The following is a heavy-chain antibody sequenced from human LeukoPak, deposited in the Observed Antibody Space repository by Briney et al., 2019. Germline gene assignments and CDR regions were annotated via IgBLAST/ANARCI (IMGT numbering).Heavy chain of an antibody. CDR2: INHTGST. CDR1: GGTFTGYY. J-gene: IGHJ3*02. CDR3: ARDTVTLIVNHAFDI. Sequence: PSETLSLTCDVYGGTFTGYYWSWIRQPPGKGLEWIGEINHTGSTNYNPSLKSRVTISLDTSKDQFSLKLSSVTAADTAVYYCARDTVTLIVNHAFDIGGRGTIVTVSA. D-gene: IGHD3-22*01. V-gene: IGHV4-34*01.